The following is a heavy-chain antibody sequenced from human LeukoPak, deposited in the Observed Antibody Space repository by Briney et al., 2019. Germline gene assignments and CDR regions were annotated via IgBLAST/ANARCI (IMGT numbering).Heavy chain of an antibody. J-gene: IGHJ5*02. Sequence: SETLSLTCTVSGGSISSSSYYWGWIRQPPGKGLEWIGSIYYSGSTYYNPSLKSRVTISVDTSKNQFSLKLSSVTAADTAVYYCAREIVAGPSWFDPWGQGTLVTVSS. CDR2: IYYSGST. CDR1: GGSISSSSYY. D-gene: IGHD6-19*01. V-gene: IGHV4-39*07. CDR3: AREIVAGPSWFDP.